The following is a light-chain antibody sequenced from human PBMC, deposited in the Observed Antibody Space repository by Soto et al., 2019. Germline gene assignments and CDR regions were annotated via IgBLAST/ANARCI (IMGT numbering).Light chain of an antibody. CDR1: QSISVH. CDR3: QQSYITPYT. V-gene: IGKV1-39*01. J-gene: IGKJ2*01. CDR2: AAS. Sequence: DIQMTQSPSSLSASVRDTVTITCRASQSISVHLNWYQQKPGEVPKLLIYAASNLHSGVPSRFSGSGSEIDFALTISSLQPEDFATYYCQQSYITPYTFGQGTRLEIK.